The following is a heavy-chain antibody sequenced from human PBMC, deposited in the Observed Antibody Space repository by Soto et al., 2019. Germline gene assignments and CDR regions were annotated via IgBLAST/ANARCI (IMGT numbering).Heavy chain of an antibody. V-gene: IGHV1-2*04. CDR3: ARDLGTSYYYGMDV. J-gene: IGHJ6*02. CDR1: GYTFTGYY. D-gene: IGHD3-10*01. CDR2: INPNSGGT. Sequence: ASEKVSCKSSGYTFTGYYMHWVRQAPGQGLEWMGWINPNSGGTNYAQKFQGWVTMTRDTSISTAYMELSRLRSDDTAVYYCARDLGTSYYYGMDVWGQGTTVTVS.